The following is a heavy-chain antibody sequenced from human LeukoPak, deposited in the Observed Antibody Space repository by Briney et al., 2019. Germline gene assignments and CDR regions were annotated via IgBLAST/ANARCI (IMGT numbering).Heavy chain of an antibody. J-gene: IGHJ4*02. CDR3: ARADYYGSGSPTDY. CDR1: GGTFSSHA. V-gene: IGHV1-69*13. D-gene: IGHD3-10*01. Sequence: SVKVSCKASGGTFSSHAISWVRQAPGQGLEWMGGIIPIFGTANYAQKFQGRVTITADESTSTAYMELSSLRSEDTAVYYCARADYYGSGSPTDYWGQGTLVTVSS. CDR2: IIPIFGTA.